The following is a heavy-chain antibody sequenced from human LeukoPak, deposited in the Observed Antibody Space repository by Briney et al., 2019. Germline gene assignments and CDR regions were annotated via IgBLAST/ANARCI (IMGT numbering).Heavy chain of an antibody. CDR3: ARDAYYYDSSGYYYPFDY. V-gene: IGHV1-3*01. J-gene: IGHJ4*02. CDR2: INAGNGNT. CDR1: GYTFTSYA. D-gene: IGHD3-22*01. Sequence: ASVKVSCKASGYTFTSYAMHWVRQAPGQRLEWTGWINAGNGNTKYSQKFQGRVTMTRDTSTSTVYMELSSLRSEDTAVYYCARDAYYYDSSGYYYPFDYWGQGTLVTVSS.